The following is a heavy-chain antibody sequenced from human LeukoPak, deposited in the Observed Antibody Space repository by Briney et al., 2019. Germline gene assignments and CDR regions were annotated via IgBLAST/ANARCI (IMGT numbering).Heavy chain of an antibody. J-gene: IGHJ6*02. CDR1: GGSINSYY. Sequence: PSETLSLTCTVSGGSINSYYWSWIRQPPGKGLEWIGYIYYSGSTNYNPSLKSRVTISVDTSNNQFSLNLSSVTAADTAMYYCARLKVIPGYYYGMDVWGQGTTVTVSS. CDR3: ARLKVIPGYYYGMDV. V-gene: IGHV4-59*08. D-gene: IGHD2-2*01. CDR2: IYYSGST.